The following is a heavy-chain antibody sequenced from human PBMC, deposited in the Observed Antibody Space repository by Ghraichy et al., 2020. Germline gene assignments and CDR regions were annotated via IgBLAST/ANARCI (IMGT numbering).Heavy chain of an antibody. V-gene: IGHV1-69*13. CDR1: GGTFSSYA. CDR2: IIPIFGTA. D-gene: IGHD5-18*01. J-gene: IGHJ4*02. Sequence: SVKVSCKASGGTFSSYAISWVRQAPGQGLEWMGGIIPIFGTANYAQKFQGGVTITADESTSTAYMELSSLRSEDTAVYYCARDQYLDTAPGYFDYWGQGTLVTVSS. CDR3: ARDQYLDTAPGYFDY.